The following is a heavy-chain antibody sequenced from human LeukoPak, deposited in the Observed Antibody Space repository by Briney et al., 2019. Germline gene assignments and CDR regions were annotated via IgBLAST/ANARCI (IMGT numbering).Heavy chain of an antibody. CDR3: ARNSPFYGMDV. V-gene: IGHV4-59*01. Sequence: SETLSLTCTVSGGSISSYYWSWIRQPPGKGLEWIGYIYYSGSTNYNPSLKSRVTISVDSSKNQFSLKLSSVTAADTAVYYCARNSPFYGMDVWGQGTTVTVSS. CDR1: GGSISSYY. CDR2: IYYSGST. J-gene: IGHJ6*02. D-gene: IGHD4-23*01.